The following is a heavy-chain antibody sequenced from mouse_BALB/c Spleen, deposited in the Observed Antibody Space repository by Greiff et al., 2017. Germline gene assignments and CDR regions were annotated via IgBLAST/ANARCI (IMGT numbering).Heavy chain of an antibody. CDR2: SRNKANDYTT. V-gene: IGHV7-1*02. J-gene: IGHJ3*01. CDR1: GFTFSDFY. Sequence: EVKLVESGGGLVQPGGSLRLSCATSGFTFSDFYMEWVRQPPGKRLEWIAASRNKANDYTTEYSASVKGRFIVSRDTSQSILYLQMNALRAEDTAIYYCARAQYGNYGAYWGQGTLVTVSA. CDR3: ARAQYGNYGAY. D-gene: IGHD2-1*01.